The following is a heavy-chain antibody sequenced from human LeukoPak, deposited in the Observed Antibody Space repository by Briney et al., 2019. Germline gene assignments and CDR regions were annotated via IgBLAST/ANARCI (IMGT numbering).Heavy chain of an antibody. CDR1: GFTFSSYW. CDR2: IKQDGSER. Sequence: GGSLRLSCAASGFTFSSYWMSSVRQGPGDGLEWVANIKQDGSERYYVDSVKGRSTISRDNAKNSVYLQMNSLRVEDTAVYYCAREFHCSGGTCYIDYYYYAMDVWGKGTTVTVSS. V-gene: IGHV3-7*03. D-gene: IGHD2-15*01. J-gene: IGHJ6*04. CDR3: AREFHCSGGTCYIDYYYYAMDV.